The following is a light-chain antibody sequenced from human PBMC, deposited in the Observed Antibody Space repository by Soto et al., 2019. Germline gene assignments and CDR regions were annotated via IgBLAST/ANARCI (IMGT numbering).Light chain of an antibody. Sequence: QSALTQPASVSGSPGQSITITCTGSNNDIGADKFVSWYRQHPGEAPKLLIFDVSNRPSGVSHRFSGSKSGNTASLTISRLPAEDESDYYCTSFTTTLPFVFGTGTKLTVL. CDR1: NNDIGADKF. CDR2: DVS. CDR3: TSFTTTLPFV. J-gene: IGLJ1*01. V-gene: IGLV2-14*03.